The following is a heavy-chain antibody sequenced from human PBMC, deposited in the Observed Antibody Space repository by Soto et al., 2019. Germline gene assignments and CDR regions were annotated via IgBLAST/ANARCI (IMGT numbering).Heavy chain of an antibody. CDR1: GXTVSRTY. CDR3: ARGGIGMVRTFDH. V-gene: IGHV3-53*01. Sequence: GSLRLSCAASGXTVSRTYMSWVRQAPGKGLELVSIIFSSGESFYADSVKGRFTISRDSSDNTVYLQMNSLKAEDTDVYYCARGGIGMVRTFDHWGQGTLGTVSS. D-gene: IGHD3-10*01. J-gene: IGHJ4*02. CDR2: IFSSGES.